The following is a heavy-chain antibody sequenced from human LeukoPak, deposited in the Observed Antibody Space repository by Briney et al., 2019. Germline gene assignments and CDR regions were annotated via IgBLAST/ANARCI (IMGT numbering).Heavy chain of an antibody. V-gene: IGHV4-59*01. J-gene: IGHJ4*02. Sequence: PSETLSLTCTVSGGSITNYYWSWIRQTPGKGLEWIGYLYYSGDTNYNPSLKSRVAISVDTSKNQFSLSLSSVTAADTAVYFCASSRPLGSNNDYYTPFDYWGQGTLVTVSS. CDR3: ASSRPLGSNNDYYTPFDY. D-gene: IGHD3-3*01. CDR1: GGSITNYY. CDR2: LYYSGDT.